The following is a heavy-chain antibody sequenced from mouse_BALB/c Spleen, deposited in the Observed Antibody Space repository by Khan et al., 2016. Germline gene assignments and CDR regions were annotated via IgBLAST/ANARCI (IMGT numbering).Heavy chain of an antibody. CDR1: GFSLTSYG. D-gene: IGHD2-3*01. CDR3: ARSDDGGGAMDY. V-gene: IGHV2-6*02. J-gene: IGHJ4*01. CDR2: IWSDGST. Sequence: QVQLKESGPGLVAPSQSLSITCTVSGFSLTSYGVHWVRQPPGKGLEWLVVIWSDGSTTYNSALKSRLSISKDNSKSTVFLKLNSLQTDDTAMYYCARSDDGGGAMDYWGQGTSVTVSS.